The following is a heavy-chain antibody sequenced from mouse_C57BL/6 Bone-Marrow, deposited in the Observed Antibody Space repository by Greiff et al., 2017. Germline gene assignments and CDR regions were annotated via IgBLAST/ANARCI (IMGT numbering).Heavy chain of an antibody. CDR1: GYTFTDYY. CDR2: INPYNGGT. V-gene: IGHV1-19*01. J-gene: IGHJ3*01. CDR3: ARKRPFAY. Sequence: EVKLEESGPVLVKPGASVKMSCKASGYTFTDYYMNWVKQSHGKSLEWIGVINPYNGGTSYNQKFKGKDTLTVDKSSSTAYMELNSLTSEDSAVYYCARKRPFAYWGQGTLVTVSA.